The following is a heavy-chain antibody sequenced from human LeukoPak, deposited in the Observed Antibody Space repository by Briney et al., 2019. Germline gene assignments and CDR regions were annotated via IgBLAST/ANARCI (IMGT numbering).Heavy chain of an antibody. Sequence: PGGSLRLSCAASGFTFNTYGIHWVRQAPGKGLEWVAVIWHDGSNKYYAESVKGRFTISRDNSKNTLCLQMNSLRDEDTTVYYCARGGQLWFSDGFDIWGQGTMVTVSS. V-gene: IGHV3-33*01. CDR2: IWHDGSNK. CDR3: ARGGQLWFSDGFDI. J-gene: IGHJ3*02. CDR1: GFTFNTYG. D-gene: IGHD5-18*01.